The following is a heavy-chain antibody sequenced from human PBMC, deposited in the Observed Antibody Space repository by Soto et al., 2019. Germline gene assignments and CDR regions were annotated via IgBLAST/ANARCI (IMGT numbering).Heavy chain of an antibody. J-gene: IGHJ4*01. CDR2: IYYDGSNR. D-gene: IGHD2-8*01. Sequence: GGSLRLSCAASGFTFGTYAMHWVRQAPGKGLEWVAVIYYDGSNRYYGDAVKGRFTISRDNSKSTLYLQMSSPGAEDTAVYYCARAFCTNGVCYYFFDYWRHGTLVTVSS. V-gene: IGHV3-33*01. CDR1: GFTFGTYA. CDR3: ARAFCTNGVCYYFFDY.